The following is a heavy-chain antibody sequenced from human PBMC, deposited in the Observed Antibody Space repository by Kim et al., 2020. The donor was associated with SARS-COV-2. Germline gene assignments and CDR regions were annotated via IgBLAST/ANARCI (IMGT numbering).Heavy chain of an antibody. J-gene: IGHJ4*02. CDR1: GGSISSSSYY. CDR2: IYYSGST. V-gene: IGHV4-39*01. CDR3: AMGSGWYGVY. D-gene: IGHD6-19*01. Sequence: SETLSLTCTVSGGSISSSSYYWGWIRQPPGKGLEWIGSIYYSGSTYYNPSLKSRVTISVDTSKIQFSLKLSSVTAADTAVYYCAMGSGWYGVYWGQGTLVTVSS.